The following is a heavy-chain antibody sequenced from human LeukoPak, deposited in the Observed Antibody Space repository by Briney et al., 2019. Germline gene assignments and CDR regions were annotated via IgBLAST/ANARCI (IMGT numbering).Heavy chain of an antibody. D-gene: IGHD6-19*01. CDR3: ARGRTVADRMYYFDY. CDR2: INHSGST. CDR1: GGSFSGYY. J-gene: IGHJ4*02. V-gene: IGHV4-34*01. Sequence: PSETLSLTCAVSGGSFSGYYWSWIRQPPGKGLEWIGEINHSGSTNYNPSLKSRVTISVDTSKNQFSLKLSSLTAADTAVYYCARGRTVADRMYYFDYWGQGTLVTVSS.